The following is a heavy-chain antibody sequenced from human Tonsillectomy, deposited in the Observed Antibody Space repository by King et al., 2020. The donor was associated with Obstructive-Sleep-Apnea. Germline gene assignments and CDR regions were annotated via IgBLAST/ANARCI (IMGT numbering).Heavy chain of an antibody. D-gene: IGHD3-9*01. CDR3: ARHTTDYDVLTGYSYHFDS. CDR2: IYYSGST. CDR1: VGSIISYY. Sequence: VQLQESGPGLVKPSETLSLTCTVSVGSIISYYWSWIRQPPGEGLEWIGYIYYSGSTKYNPSLKNRVTISVDTSNNQFSLKLSSVTAADPAVYYCARHTTDYDVLTGYSYHFDSWGQGTLVTVSS. J-gene: IGHJ4*02. V-gene: IGHV4-59*08.